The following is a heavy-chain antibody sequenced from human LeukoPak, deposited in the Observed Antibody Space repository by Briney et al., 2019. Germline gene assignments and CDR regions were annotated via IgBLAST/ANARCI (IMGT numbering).Heavy chain of an antibody. Sequence: GSLRLSCAASGVTFINYGMHWVRQAPGKGLDWVAVIWYDGSYKYYADSVKGRFTISRDNSKNTLYLQMNSLRAEDTAIYYCAKVVQYTASTGTGLDYWGQGTLVTVSS. V-gene: IGHV3-33*06. D-gene: IGHD6-13*01. CDR1: GVTFINYG. CDR3: AKVVQYTASTGTGLDY. CDR2: IWYDGSYK. J-gene: IGHJ4*02.